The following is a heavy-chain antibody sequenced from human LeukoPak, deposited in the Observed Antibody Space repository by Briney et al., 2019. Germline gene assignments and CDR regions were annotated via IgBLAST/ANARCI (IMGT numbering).Heavy chain of an antibody. J-gene: IGHJ4*02. V-gene: IGHV1-8*01. Sequence: ASVKVSCKASGYTFTSYDINWVRQATGQGLEWMGWVNPNSGNTGYAQKFQGRGTMTRNTSISTAYMELSSLRSEDTAVYYCARGSDDSYGEVDYWGQGTLVTVSS. D-gene: IGHD5-18*01. CDR2: VNPNSGNT. CDR1: GYTFTSYD. CDR3: ARGSDDSYGEVDY.